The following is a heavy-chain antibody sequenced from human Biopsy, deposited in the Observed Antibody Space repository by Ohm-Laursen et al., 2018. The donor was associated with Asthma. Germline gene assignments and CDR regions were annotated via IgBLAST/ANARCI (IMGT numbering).Heavy chain of an antibody. CDR1: GFTFSDYY. Sequence: SLRLSCAASGFTFSDYYKSWIRQAPGKGLEWVSYISSSGSTIYYADSVKGRFTISRDNAKNSLYLQMNSLRAEDTAVYYCARDRGIAAAGTEFDYWGQGTLVTVSS. CDR2: ISSSGSTI. V-gene: IGHV3-11*01. CDR3: ARDRGIAAAGTEFDY. J-gene: IGHJ4*02. D-gene: IGHD6-13*01.